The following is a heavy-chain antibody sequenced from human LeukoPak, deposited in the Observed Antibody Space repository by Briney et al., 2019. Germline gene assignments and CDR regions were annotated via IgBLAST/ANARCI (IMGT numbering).Heavy chain of an antibody. D-gene: IGHD5-18*01. V-gene: IGHV3-23*01. J-gene: IGHJ4*02. CDR3: ARGGYNYGSYDY. CDR2: ISGSGVTT. Sequence: GGSLRLSCAASGFTFTSYAMSWVRQAPGKGLEWVSAISGSGVTTYYADSVKGRFTISRDNSKNTLDLQMNSLRAEDTAVYYCARGGYNYGSYDYWGQGTLVTVSS. CDR1: GFTFTSYA.